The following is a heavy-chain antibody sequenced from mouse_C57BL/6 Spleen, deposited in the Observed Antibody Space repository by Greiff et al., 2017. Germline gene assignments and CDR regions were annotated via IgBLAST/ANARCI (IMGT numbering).Heavy chain of an antibody. CDR2: IHPSDSAT. Sequence: QVQLQQPGAELVKPGASVKVSCKASGYTFTSYWMHWVKQRPGQGLEWIGRIHPSDSATNYNQKFKGKATLTVDKSSSTAYMQLSSLTSEDSAVYYCAIDGSSYGFAYWGQGTLVTVSA. CDR1: GYTFTSYW. J-gene: IGHJ3*01. D-gene: IGHD1-1*01. CDR3: AIDGSSYGFAY. V-gene: IGHV1-74*01.